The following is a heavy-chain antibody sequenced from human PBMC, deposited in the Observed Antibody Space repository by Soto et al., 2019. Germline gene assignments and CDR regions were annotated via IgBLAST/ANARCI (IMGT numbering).Heavy chain of an antibody. D-gene: IGHD2-2*02. Sequence: PSETLSLTCAVYGGSFSGYYWSWIRQPPGKGLEWIGEINHSGSTNYNPSLKSRVTISVDTSKNQFSLKLSSVTAADTAVYYCARIVWDCSSISCYTPYYFDYWGQGTLVTVSS. CDR1: GGSFSGYY. CDR3: ARIVWDCSSISCYTPYYFDY. J-gene: IGHJ4*02. V-gene: IGHV4-34*01. CDR2: INHSGST.